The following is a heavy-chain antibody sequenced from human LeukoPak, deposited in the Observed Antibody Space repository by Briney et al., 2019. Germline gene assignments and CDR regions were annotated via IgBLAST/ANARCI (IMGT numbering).Heavy chain of an antibody. CDR3: ARDGTLYYGDYV. J-gene: IGHJ4*02. CDR1: SGSISSSSYY. CDR2: IYYSGST. D-gene: IGHD4-17*01. Sequence: RPSETLSLTCTVSSGSISSSSYYWGWIRQPPGKGLEWIGSIYYSGSTYYNPSLKSRVTISVDTSKNQFSLKLSSVTAADTAVYYCARDGTLYYGDYVWGQGTLVTVSS. V-gene: IGHV4-39*07.